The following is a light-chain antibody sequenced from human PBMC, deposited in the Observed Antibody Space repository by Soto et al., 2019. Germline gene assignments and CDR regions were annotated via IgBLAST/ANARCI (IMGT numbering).Light chain of an antibody. CDR1: SSDVGSYNL. CDR3: CSYAGSSTFHYV. V-gene: IGLV2-23*02. Sequence: QSVLTQPASVSGSPGQSITISCTGTSSDVGSYNLVSWYQQHPGKAPKLMIYEVSKRPSGVSNRFSGSKSGNTASLTISGLQAEDEADYSCCSYAGSSTFHYVFGTGTKVTVL. CDR2: EVS. J-gene: IGLJ1*01.